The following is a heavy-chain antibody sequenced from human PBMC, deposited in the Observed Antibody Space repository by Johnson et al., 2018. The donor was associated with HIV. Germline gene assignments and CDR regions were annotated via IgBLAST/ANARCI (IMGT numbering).Heavy chain of an antibody. CDR1: GFAFSSYA. CDR2: ISYDGRDA. CDR3: ARSQLLALDVFNM. V-gene: IGHV3-30*04. J-gene: IGHJ3*02. Sequence: QVQLVESGGGVVQPGTSLRLSCTASGFAFSSYALHWVRQAPGKGLELVAVISYDGRDAYYADSVKGRFTSSRDNSKNTLYLQMNSLTVEDTAVYYCARSQLLALDVFNMWGQGTMVTVSS.